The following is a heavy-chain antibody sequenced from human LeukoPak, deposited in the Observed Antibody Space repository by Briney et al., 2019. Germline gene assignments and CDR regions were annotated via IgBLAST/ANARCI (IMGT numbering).Heavy chain of an antibody. Sequence: PSETLSLTCAVSGGSISSSNWWGWVRQPPGKGLEWIGEIYHSGTTNYNPSLKSRVTISVDKSKNQLSLKLSSVTAVDTAVYFCATAVPFQLVHWGQGTLVTVST. CDR2: IYHSGTT. J-gene: IGHJ4*02. V-gene: IGHV4-4*02. CDR3: ATAVPFQLVH. D-gene: IGHD6-13*01. CDR1: GGSISSSNW.